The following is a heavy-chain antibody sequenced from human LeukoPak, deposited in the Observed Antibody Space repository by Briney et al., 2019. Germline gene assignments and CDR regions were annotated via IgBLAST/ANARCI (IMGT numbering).Heavy chain of an antibody. J-gene: IGHJ4*02. D-gene: IGHD2-21*02. CDR1: GYILSSYN. CDR3: ARTYCAEDCSIRYFDY. Sequence: GASVKVSCKASGYILSSYNMHWVRQAPGQGLEGLGIINPSGGDTKYAQKFQGRVTLTRDKSTSTVYMESSSLTSDDTAVYYCARTYCAEDCSIRYFDYWGQGTLVTVSS. CDR2: INPSGGDT. V-gene: IGHV1-46*01.